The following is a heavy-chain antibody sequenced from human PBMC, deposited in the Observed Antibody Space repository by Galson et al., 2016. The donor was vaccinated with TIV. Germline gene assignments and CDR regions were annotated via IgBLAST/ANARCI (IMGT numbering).Heavy chain of an antibody. CDR2: IDPSDSYT. V-gene: IGHV5-10-1*01. Sequence: QSGAEVKKPGESLRISCKGSGYIFTNYWITWVRQMPGKGLEWMGRIDPSDSYTNYSPSFQGHVTISTDKSISTAYVQWSSLRASDAAMYYCARHLAREVVMSGSLDYWGQGTLVTVSS. J-gene: IGHJ4*02. CDR1: GYIFTNYW. CDR3: ARHLAREVVMSGSLDY. D-gene: IGHD2-8*01.